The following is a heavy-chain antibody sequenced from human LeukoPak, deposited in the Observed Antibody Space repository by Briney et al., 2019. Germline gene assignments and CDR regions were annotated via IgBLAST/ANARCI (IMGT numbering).Heavy chain of an antibody. CDR2: VSPEGSRT. J-gene: IGHJ4*02. Sequence: GGSLRLSCAASGFTFSTYWMHWVRQAPGKGLVWVARVSPEGSRTTYADSVKGRFTISRDNDRNTLYLQMNSLRVEDTAVYYSARDLDWLLFDYWGQGTLATVSS. CDR1: GFTFSTYW. D-gene: IGHD3-9*01. V-gene: IGHV3-74*03. CDR3: ARDLDWLLFDY.